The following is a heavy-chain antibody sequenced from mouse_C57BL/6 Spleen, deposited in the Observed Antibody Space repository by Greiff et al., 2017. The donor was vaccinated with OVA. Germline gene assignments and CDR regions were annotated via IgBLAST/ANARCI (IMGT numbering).Heavy chain of an antibody. D-gene: IGHD1-1*01. CDR2: IRSKSSNYAT. V-gene: IGHV10-3*01. Sequence: EVKVVESGGGLVQPKGSLKLSCAASGFTFNTYAMHWVRQAPGKGLEWVARIRSKSSNYATYYADSVKDRFTISRDDSQSMLYLQMNNLKTEDTAMYYCVRDPSGYGSSYWYFDVWGTGTTVTVSS. CDR1: GFTFNTYA. J-gene: IGHJ1*03. CDR3: VRDPSGYGSSYWYFDV.